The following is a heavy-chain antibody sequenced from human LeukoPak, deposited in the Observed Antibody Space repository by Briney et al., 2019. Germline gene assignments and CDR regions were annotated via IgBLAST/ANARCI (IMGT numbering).Heavy chain of an antibody. Sequence: GRSLRLSCVASGFTFSRYGMHWVRQAPGMGLEWVAVTSHDGNKKYYADSVKGRFTISRDNSKNTLYLQMNSLRAEDTAMYYCAKEGGKEYANVYWFFDIWGRGTLVTVSS. CDR1: GFTFSRYG. CDR2: TSHDGNKK. CDR3: AKEGGKEYANVYWFFDI. V-gene: IGHV3-30*18. J-gene: IGHJ2*01. D-gene: IGHD2-2*01.